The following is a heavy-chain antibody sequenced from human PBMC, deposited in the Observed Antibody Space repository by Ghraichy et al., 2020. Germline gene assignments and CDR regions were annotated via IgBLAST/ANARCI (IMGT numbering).Heavy chain of an antibody. CDR3: AKGRSYCTNGACYSSGALDV. CDR2: ISYDGRIT. J-gene: IGHJ6*02. Sequence: GGSLRLSCSASYFTFSIYGMHWVRQAPSKGLEWVAAISYDGRITYFADSVKGRFTISRDNSENTLYLQMNSLRAEDTAVYYCAKGRSYCTNGACYSSGALDVWGQGTTVTVSS. V-gene: IGHV3-30*18. CDR1: YFTFSIYG. D-gene: IGHD2-8*01.